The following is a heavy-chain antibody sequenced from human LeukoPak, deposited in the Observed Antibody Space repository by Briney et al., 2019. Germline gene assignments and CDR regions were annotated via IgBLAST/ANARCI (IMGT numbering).Heavy chain of an antibody. J-gene: IGHJ4*02. V-gene: IGHV5-51*01. CDR2: IYLGDSDT. Sequence: GESLQISCKGSGYSFTSYWIGWVRQMPGKGLEWMGIIYLGDSDTRYSPSFQGQVTISADKSISTAYLQWSSLKASDIAMYYCARRSDILTGYYRRDGYYFDYWGQGTLVTVSS. D-gene: IGHD3-9*01. CDR1: GYSFTSYW. CDR3: ARRSDILTGYYRRDGYYFDY.